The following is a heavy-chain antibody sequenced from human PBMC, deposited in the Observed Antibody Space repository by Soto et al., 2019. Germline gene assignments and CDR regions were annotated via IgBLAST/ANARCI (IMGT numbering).Heavy chain of an antibody. V-gene: IGHV3-30-3*01. CDR3: ARYPTWIHRAGYFDY. CDR1: GFTFSSYA. CDR2: ISYDGSNK. D-gene: IGHD5-18*01. Sequence: QVQLVESGGGVVQPGRSLRLSCAASGFTFSSYAMHWVRQAPGKGLEWVAVISYDGSNKYYADSVKGRFTISRDNSKNTRYLQMNRLRAEDTAVYYCARYPTWIHRAGYFDYWGQGTLVTVSS. J-gene: IGHJ4*02.